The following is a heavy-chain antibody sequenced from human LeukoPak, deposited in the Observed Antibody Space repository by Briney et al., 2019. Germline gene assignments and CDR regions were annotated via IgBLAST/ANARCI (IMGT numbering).Heavy chain of an antibody. D-gene: IGHD2-2*02. CDR1: GGTFSSYA. CDR2: IIPILGIA. V-gene: IGHV1-69*04. Sequence: SVKVSCKASGGTFSSYAISWVRQASGQGLEWMGRIIPILGIANYAQKFQGRVTITADKSTSTAYMELSSLRSEDTAVYYCARYLYCSSTSCYNYYGMDVWGQGTTVTVSS. J-gene: IGHJ6*02. CDR3: ARYLYCSSTSCYNYYGMDV.